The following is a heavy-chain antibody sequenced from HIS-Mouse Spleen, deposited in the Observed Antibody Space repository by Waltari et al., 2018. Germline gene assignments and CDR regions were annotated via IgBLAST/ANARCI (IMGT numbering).Heavy chain of an antibody. CDR3: ARGLNIVATPFDY. D-gene: IGHD5-12*01. CDR1: GGSFSGYY. J-gene: IGHJ4*02. Sequence: QVQLQQWGAGLLKPSETLSLTCAVYGGSFSGYYWSWIRQPPGKGLEWIGEINHSGSTNYNPSLKSRVTISVDPSKNQFSLKLSSVTAADTAVYYCARGLNIVATPFDYWGQGTLVTVSS. V-gene: IGHV4-34*01. CDR2: INHSGST.